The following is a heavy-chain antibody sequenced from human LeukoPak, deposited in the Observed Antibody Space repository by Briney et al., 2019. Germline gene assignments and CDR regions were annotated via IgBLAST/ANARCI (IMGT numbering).Heavy chain of an antibody. V-gene: IGHV3-66*02. CDR2: IYSGGST. Sequence: GGSLRLSCAASGFTASSSYMSWVRQAPGKGLEWASVIYSGGSTYYADSVKGRFTISRDNSKNTLYLQMNSLRAEDTAVYYCARADSSGYYGSYYFDYWGQGTLVTVSS. CDR1: GFTASSSY. J-gene: IGHJ4*02. D-gene: IGHD3-22*01. CDR3: ARADSSGYYGSYYFDY.